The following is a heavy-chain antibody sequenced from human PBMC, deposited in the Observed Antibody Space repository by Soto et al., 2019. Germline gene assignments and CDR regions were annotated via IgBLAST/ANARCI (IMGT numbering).Heavy chain of an antibody. CDR3: ARRVAVTATVLYFDL. D-gene: IGHD2-21*02. V-gene: IGHV5-51*01. Sequence: PGESLKISCKGSGYSFTSYWIGWVRQMPGKGLEWMGIIYPGDSDTRYSPSFQGQVTISADKSISTAYLQWSSLKASDTAMYYCARRVAVTATVLYFDLWGRGTLVTVSS. J-gene: IGHJ2*01. CDR1: GYSFTSYW. CDR2: IYPGDSDT.